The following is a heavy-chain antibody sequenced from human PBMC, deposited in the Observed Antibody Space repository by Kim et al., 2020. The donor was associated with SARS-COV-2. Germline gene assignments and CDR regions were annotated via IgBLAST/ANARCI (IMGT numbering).Heavy chain of an antibody. D-gene: IGHD2-15*01. CDR2: IKSKTDGGTT. J-gene: IGHJ4*02. CDR1: GFTFSNAW. CDR3: TVAGTMGLAYFDY. Sequence: GGSLRLSCVASGFTFSNAWMSWVRQAPGKGLEWVGRIKSKTDGGTTDYAAPVKGRFTISRDDSKNTLYLQMNSLKTEDTAVYYCTVAGTMGLAYFDYWGQGTLVTVSS. V-gene: IGHV3-15*01.